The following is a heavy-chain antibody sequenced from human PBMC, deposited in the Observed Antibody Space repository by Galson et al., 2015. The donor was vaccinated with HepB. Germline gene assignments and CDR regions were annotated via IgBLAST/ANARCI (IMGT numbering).Heavy chain of an antibody. J-gene: IGHJ4*02. CDR2: ISASGGST. Sequence: SLRLPCATSEFTFSGYAMNWVRQAPGKGLEWVSVISASGGSTYYADSVKGRFTISRDNSKNTLYLQMNSLRAEDTAVYYCAKVSSTGTTRGSFDYWGQGTLVTVSS. V-gene: IGHV3-23*01. D-gene: IGHD1-1*01. CDR1: EFTFSGYA. CDR3: AKVSSTGTTRGSFDY.